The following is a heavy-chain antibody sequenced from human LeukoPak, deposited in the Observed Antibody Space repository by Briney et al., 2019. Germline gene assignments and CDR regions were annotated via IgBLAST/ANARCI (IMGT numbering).Heavy chain of an antibody. V-gene: IGHV3-30*18. CDR3: AKGVSELWFGPPFDY. D-gene: IGHD3-10*01. J-gene: IGHJ4*02. CDR2: ISYDGSNK. Sequence: PGGSLRPSCAASGFTFSSYGMHWVRQAPGKGLEWVAVISYDGSNKYYADSVKGRFTISRDNSKNTLYLQMNSLRAEDTAVYYCAKGVSELWFGPPFDYWGQGTLVTVSS. CDR1: GFTFSSYG.